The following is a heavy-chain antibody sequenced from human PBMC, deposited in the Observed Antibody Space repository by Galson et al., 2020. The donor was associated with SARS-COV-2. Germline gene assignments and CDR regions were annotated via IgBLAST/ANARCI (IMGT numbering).Heavy chain of an antibody. J-gene: IGHJ2*01. CDR1: GGTISSSSYY. D-gene: IGHD1-7*01. Sequence: SETLSLTCTVSGGTISSSSYYWGWNRQPPGKGLEWIGSIYYSGSTYYNPSLKSRVTISVDTSKNQFSLKLSAVTAADTAVYYCARPGTRDWYFDLWGRGTLVTVSS. V-gene: IGHV4-39*07. CDR3: ARPGTRDWYFDL. CDR2: IYYSGST.